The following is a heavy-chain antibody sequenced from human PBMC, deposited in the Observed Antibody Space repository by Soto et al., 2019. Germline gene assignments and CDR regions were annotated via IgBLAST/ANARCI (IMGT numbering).Heavy chain of an antibody. Sequence: SETLSLTCTVSVGSISSSSYYWGWILQPPGKGLEWIGSIYYSGSTYYNPSLKSRVTISVDTSKNQFSLKLSSVTAADTAVYYCARHQIAVAGRTGFDYWGQGTLVTVSS. J-gene: IGHJ4*02. V-gene: IGHV4-39*01. CDR3: ARHQIAVAGRTGFDY. CDR2: IYYSGST. CDR1: VGSISSSSYY. D-gene: IGHD6-19*01.